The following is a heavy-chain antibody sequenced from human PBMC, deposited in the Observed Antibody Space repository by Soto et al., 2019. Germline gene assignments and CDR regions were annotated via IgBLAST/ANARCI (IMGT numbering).Heavy chain of an antibody. Sequence: QVQLVQSGAEVKKPGSSVKVSCKASGGTFSSYAISWVRQAPGQGLEWMGGIIPIFGTANYAQKFQGRVTITADESTSTAYMELSSLRSEDTAVDYCNISPAAEGRGRFDYWGQGTLVTVSS. J-gene: IGHJ4*02. V-gene: IGHV1-69*12. CDR1: GGTFSSYA. CDR3: NISPAAEGRGRFDY. D-gene: IGHD6-13*01. CDR2: IIPIFGTA.